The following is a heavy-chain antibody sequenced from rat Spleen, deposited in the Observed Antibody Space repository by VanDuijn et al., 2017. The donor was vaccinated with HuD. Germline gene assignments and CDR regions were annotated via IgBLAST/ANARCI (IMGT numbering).Heavy chain of an antibody. CDR1: GFTLSDYV. D-gene: IGHD5-1*01. CDR2: ISPSGATT. Sequence: EVQLVESGGGLVQPGRSLKLSCAASGFTLSDYVMHWIRQAPTKGLEWVTSISPSGATTNYRDSVKGRFTISRDNARGTLYLQMDSLRSEDTATYYCARHLTGSYYWYFDFWGPGTMVTVSS. V-gene: IGHV5-19*01. CDR3: ARHLTGSYYWYFDF. J-gene: IGHJ1*01.